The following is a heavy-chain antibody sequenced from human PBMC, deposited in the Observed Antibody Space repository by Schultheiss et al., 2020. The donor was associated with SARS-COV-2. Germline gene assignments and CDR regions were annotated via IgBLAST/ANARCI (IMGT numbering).Heavy chain of an antibody. D-gene: IGHD3-10*01. Sequence: GGSLRLSCAASGFSVSSNYLGWVRQAPGKGLEWVSYISSSSSYTNYADSVKGRFTISRDNAKKTLYLQMNSLRGDDTAVYYCARDLSGKEDYWGQGTLVTVSS. V-gene: IGHV3-11*06. J-gene: IGHJ4*02. CDR3: ARDLSGKEDY. CDR1: GFSVSSNY. CDR2: ISSSSSYT.